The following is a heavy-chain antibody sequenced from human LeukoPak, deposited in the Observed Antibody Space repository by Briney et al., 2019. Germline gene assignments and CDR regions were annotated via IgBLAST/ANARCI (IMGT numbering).Heavy chain of an antibody. CDR2: LSGSGGST. Sequence: GVSLRLSCAASGFTFSSHAMSGVREAPGKGLEWVSALSGSGGSTYYADSVKGRFTISRDNPKNTLYLQMNSLRAEDTAVYYCAKTYCSSTSCDFGWFDPWGQGTLVTVSS. CDR1: GFTFSSHA. J-gene: IGHJ5*02. V-gene: IGHV3-23*01. CDR3: AKTYCSSTSCDFGWFDP. D-gene: IGHD2-2*01.